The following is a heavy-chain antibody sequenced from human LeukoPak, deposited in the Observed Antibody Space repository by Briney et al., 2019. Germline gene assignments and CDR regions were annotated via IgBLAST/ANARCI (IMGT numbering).Heavy chain of an antibody. V-gene: IGHV3-7*03. Sequence: PGGSLRLSCAASGFTFSSYWMSWVRQAPGKGLEWVANIDQGGTKKFYVDSVKGRFSISRDNVKNALYLQMNNLRPDDTALYYCAKDFTFLQRHQFDYWGQGTLVTVSS. CDR2: IDQGGTKK. CDR3: AKDFTFLQRHQFDY. D-gene: IGHD3-16*01. J-gene: IGHJ4*02. CDR1: GFTFSSYW.